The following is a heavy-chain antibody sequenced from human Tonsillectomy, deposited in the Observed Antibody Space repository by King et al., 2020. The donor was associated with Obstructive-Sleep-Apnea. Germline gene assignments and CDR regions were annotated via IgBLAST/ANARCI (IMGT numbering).Heavy chain of an antibody. D-gene: IGHD2-2*02. CDR2: IISDGSST. Sequence: VQLVESGGGLVQPGGSLRLSCAASGFTFSSYWMHWVRQGPGKGLVWVSRIISDGSSTSYADSVKGRFTISRDNAKSTLYLQMNSLRAEDTGVYYCATIPQGWGQGTLVTVSS. CDR1: GFTFSSYW. V-gene: IGHV3-74*01. CDR3: ATIPQG. J-gene: IGHJ4*02.